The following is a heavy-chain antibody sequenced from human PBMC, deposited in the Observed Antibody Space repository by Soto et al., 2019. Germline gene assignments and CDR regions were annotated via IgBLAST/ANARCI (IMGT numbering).Heavy chain of an antibody. CDR2: ISGSGGST. Sequence: PGGSLRLSCAASGFTFSSYAMSWVRQAPGKGLEWVSAISGSGGSTYYADSVKGRFTISRDNSKNTLYLQMNSLRAEDTAVYYCAKRYDYGDYSYDAFDIWGQGTMVTVSS. D-gene: IGHD4-17*01. V-gene: IGHV3-23*01. J-gene: IGHJ3*02. CDR1: GFTFSSYA. CDR3: AKRYDYGDYSYDAFDI.